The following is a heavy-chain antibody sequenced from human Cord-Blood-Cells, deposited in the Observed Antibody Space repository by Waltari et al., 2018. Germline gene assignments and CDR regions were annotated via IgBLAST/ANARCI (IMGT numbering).Heavy chain of an antibody. V-gene: IGHV1-18*04. D-gene: IGHD6-13*01. Sequence: QVQLVQSGAEVKKPGASVKVSCKASGYTFTSYGISWASQAPGQGLEWMGWISAYNGNTNYAQKLKGRVTMTTDTSTSTAYMELRSLRSDDTAVYYCARGQYDPEQQPHYWYFDLWGRGTLVTVSS. CDR3: ARGQYDPEQQPHYWYFDL. CDR1: GYTFTSYG. J-gene: IGHJ2*01. CDR2: ISAYNGNT.